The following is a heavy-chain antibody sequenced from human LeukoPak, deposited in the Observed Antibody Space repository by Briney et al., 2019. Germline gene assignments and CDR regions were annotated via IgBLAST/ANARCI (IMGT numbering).Heavy chain of an antibody. CDR1: GGSISSSNW. J-gene: IGHJ4*02. CDR2: IYHSGST. CDR3: ARVRAAAIPYYFDY. D-gene: IGHD6-13*01. Sequence: PSGTLSLTCAVSGGSISSSNWWSWIRQPPGKGLEWIGEIYHSGSTNYNPSLKSRVTISVDKSKTQFSLKLTSVTAADTAAYYCARVRAAAIPYYFDYWGQGTLVTVSS. V-gene: IGHV4-4*02.